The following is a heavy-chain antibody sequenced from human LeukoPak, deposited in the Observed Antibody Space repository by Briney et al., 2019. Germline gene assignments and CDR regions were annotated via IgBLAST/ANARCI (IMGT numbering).Heavy chain of an antibody. J-gene: IGHJ4*02. D-gene: IGHD3-22*01. CDR3: ARSRDYYDSSGITNDY. CDR2: ISAYNGNT. CDR1: GYTFTSYG. Sequence: SVKVSCKASGYTFTSYGISWVRQAPGQGLEWMGWISAYNGNTNYAQKLQGRVTMTTDTSTSTAYMGLRSLRSDDTAVYYCARSRDYYDSSGITNDYWGQGTLVTVSS. V-gene: IGHV1-18*01.